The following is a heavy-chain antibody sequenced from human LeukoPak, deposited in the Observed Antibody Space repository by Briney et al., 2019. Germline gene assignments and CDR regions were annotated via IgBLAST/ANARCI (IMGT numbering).Heavy chain of an antibody. CDR1: GFTFSSYA. V-gene: IGHV3-21*01. D-gene: IGHD3-10*01. Sequence: GGSLRLSCAASGFTFSSYAMSWFRQAPGKGLEWVSSISGSSSFIYSADSVKGRFTISRDNAKNSLYLQMNSLRAEDTAVYYSARDGASMDVWGKGTTVTVSS. J-gene: IGHJ6*03. CDR3: ARDGASMDV. CDR2: ISGSSSFI.